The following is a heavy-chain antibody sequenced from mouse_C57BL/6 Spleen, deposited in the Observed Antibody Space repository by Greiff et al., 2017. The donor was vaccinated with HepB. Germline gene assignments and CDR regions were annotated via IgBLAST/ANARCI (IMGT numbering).Heavy chain of an antibody. CDR3: ARDRGGVFAY. CDR1: GFTFSDYY. J-gene: IGHJ3*01. CDR2: IIYDGSST. Sequence: DVHLVESEGGLVQPGSSMKLSCTASGFTFSDYYMAWVRQVPEKGLEWVANIIYDGSSTYYLDSLKSRFIISRDNAKNILYLQMSSLKSEDTATYYCARDRGGVFAYWGQGTLVTVSA. V-gene: IGHV5-16*01. D-gene: IGHD3-3*01.